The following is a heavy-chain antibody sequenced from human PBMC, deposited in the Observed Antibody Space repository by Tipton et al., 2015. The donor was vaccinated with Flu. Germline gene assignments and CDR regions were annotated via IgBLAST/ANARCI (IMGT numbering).Heavy chain of an antibody. CDR3: RGYFDWLLAGMYD. V-gene: IGHV4-39*07. D-gene: IGHD3-9*01. CDR2: IYYSGST. J-gene: IGHJ6*02. CDR1: GGSISSSSYY. Sequence: TLSLTCTVSGGSISSSSYYWGWIRQPPGKGLEWIGSIYYSGSTYYNPSLKSRVTISVDTSKNQFSLKLSCVTAADTAVYYCRGYFDWLLAGMYDWGQGTTVTVSS.